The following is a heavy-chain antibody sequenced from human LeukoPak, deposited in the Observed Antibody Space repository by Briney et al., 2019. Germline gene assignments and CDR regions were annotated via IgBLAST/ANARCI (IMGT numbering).Heavy chain of an antibody. J-gene: IGHJ5*02. CDR3: VTYRQVMLPFEA. CDR2: IFPSGGEI. CDR1: GFTFSTFA. D-gene: IGHD5-18*01. V-gene: IGHV3-23*01. Sequence: GGTLRLSCAASGFTFSTFAMLWVRQPRGKGLEWVSSIFPSGGEIHYADSVRGRFTISRDNSKSTLSLQMNSLRAEDTAIYYCVTYRQVMLPFEAWGQGTLVTVSS.